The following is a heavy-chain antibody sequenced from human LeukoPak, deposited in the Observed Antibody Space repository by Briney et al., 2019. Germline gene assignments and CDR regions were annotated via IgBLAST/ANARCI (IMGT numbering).Heavy chain of an antibody. J-gene: IGHJ4*02. D-gene: IGHD3-22*01. V-gene: IGHV4-4*02. CDR2: IYHSGST. Sequence: SGTLSLTCAASGGSISSSNWWSWVRQPPGKGLEWIGEIYHSGSTNYNPSLKSRVTISVDKSKNQFSLKLSSVTAADTAVYYCARRSDSSGYPFDYWGQGTLVTVSS. CDR3: ARRSDSSGYPFDY. CDR1: GGSISSSNW.